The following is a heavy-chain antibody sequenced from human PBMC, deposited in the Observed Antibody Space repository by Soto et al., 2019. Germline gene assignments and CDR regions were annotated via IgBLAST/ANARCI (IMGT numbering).Heavy chain of an antibody. CDR3: ARARGAYYYDSSGYYYRSDYYYGMDV. V-gene: IGHV1-18*01. J-gene: IGHJ6*02. CDR1: GYTFTSYG. D-gene: IGHD3-22*01. CDR2: ISAYNGNT. Sequence: ASVQVSCKASGYTFTSYGISWVRQAPGQGLEWMGWISAYNGNTNYAQKLQGKVTMTTDTSTSTAYMELRSLRSDDTAVYYCARARGAYYYDSSGYYYRSDYYYGMDVWGQGTTVTVSS.